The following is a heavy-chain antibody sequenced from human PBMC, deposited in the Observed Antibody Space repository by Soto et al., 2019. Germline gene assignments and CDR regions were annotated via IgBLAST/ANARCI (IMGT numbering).Heavy chain of an antibody. V-gene: IGHV1-69*12. CDR3: ARGQTGGGWGYYFDY. CDR1: GGTFSSYA. J-gene: IGHJ4*02. Sequence: QVQLVQSGAEVKKPGSSVKVSCKASGGTFSSYAIDWVRQAPGQGLEWMGGIIPIFGTADYAQKFQGRVTSTADDSTGTAYLELSSLSSEDTAVYYCARGQTGGGWGYYFDYWGQGTLVTVSS. CDR2: IIPIFGTA. D-gene: IGHD3-16*01.